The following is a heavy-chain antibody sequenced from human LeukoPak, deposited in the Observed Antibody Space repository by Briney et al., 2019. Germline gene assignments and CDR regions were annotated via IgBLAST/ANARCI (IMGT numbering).Heavy chain of an antibody. Sequence: PSETLSLTCTVSGGSISSYYWSWIRQPPGKGLEWIGDIYSSGSTNYNPSLKSRVTISVDTSKNQFSLKLSSVTAADTAVYYCARESQEKYYFDYCGQGTLVTVSS. J-gene: IGHJ4*02. CDR3: ARESQEKYYFDY. D-gene: IGHD3-10*01. V-gene: IGHV4-59*08. CDR1: GGSISSYY. CDR2: IYSSGST.